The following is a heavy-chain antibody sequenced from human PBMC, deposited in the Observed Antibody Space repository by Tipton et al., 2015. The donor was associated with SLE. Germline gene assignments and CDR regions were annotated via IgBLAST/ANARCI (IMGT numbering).Heavy chain of an antibody. CDR2: IRYDGSNK. Sequence: SLRLSCAASGFTFSSYGMHWVRQAPGKGLEWVAFIRYDGSNKYYADSVKGRFTISRDNSKNTLYLQMNSLRAEDTAVYYCAKSLGIAAAGRRYFDLWGRGTLVTVSS. J-gene: IGHJ2*01. CDR3: AKSLGIAAAGRRYFDL. CDR1: GFTFSSYG. V-gene: IGHV3-30*02. D-gene: IGHD6-13*01.